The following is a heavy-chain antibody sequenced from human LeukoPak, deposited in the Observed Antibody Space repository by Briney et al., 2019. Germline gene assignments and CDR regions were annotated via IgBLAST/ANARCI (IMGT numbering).Heavy chain of an antibody. V-gene: IGHV3-30-3*01. J-gene: IGHJ4*02. D-gene: IGHD1-26*01. CDR2: ISYDGSNK. Sequence: PGGSLRLSCAASGFTFSSYAMHWVRQAPGKGLEWVAVISYDGSNKYYADSVKGRFTISRDNSKNTLYLQMNSLRAEDTAVYYCARDLGSYYTYFDYWGQGTLVTASS. CDR3: ARDLGSYYTYFDY. CDR1: GFTFSSYA.